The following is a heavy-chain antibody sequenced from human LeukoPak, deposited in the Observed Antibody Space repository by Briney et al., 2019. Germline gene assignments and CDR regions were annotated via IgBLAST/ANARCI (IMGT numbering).Heavy chain of an antibody. CDR2: IYYSGST. CDR3: ALAYDFWSGSYFDY. D-gene: IGHD3-3*01. V-gene: IGHV4-59*12. CDR1: GDSISTSY. J-gene: IGHJ4*02. Sequence: SETLSLTCAVSGDSISTSYWNWIRQSPGKGLEWIGYIYYSGSTNYNPSLKSRVTISVDTSKNQFSLKLSSVTAADTAVYYCALAYDFWSGSYFDYWGQGTLVTVSS.